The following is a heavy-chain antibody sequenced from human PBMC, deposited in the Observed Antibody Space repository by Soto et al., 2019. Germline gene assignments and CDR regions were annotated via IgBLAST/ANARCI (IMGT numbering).Heavy chain of an antibody. CDR3: ARDVDADFRTDFDY. CDR1: GFTFSDYY. D-gene: IGHD4-17*01. Sequence: GGSLRLSSAASGFTFSDYYRHWIRRAPGKGLEWISYISGNGEVIQYAASARGRFTISRDNAENSVYLEMGSLRDEDTALYYCARDVDADFRTDFDYWGRGTLVTVSS. CDR2: ISGNGEVI. J-gene: IGHJ4*02. V-gene: IGHV3-11*01.